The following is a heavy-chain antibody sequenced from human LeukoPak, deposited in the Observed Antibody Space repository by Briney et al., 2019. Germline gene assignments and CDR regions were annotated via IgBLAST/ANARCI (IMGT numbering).Heavy chain of an antibody. Sequence: ASVKVSCKASGYTFTGYYMHWVRQAPRQGLEWMGWINPNSGGTNYAQKFQGRVTMTRDTSISTAYMELSRLRSDDTAVYYCARDYLEENYYDSSGYMSWGQGTLVTVSS. CDR2: INPNSGGT. J-gene: IGHJ4*02. CDR1: GYTFTGYY. V-gene: IGHV1-2*02. CDR3: ARDYLEENYYDSSGYMS. D-gene: IGHD3-22*01.